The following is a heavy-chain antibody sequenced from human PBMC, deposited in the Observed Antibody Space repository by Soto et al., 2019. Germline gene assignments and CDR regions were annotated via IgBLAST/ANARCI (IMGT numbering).Heavy chain of an antibody. CDR2: IYYSGST. J-gene: IGHJ5*02. CDR1: GGSISSSSYY. CDR3: ARHLAVAGPNCFDP. Sequence: SETLSLTCTVSGGSISSSSYYWGWIRQPPGKGLEWIGSIYYSGSTYYNPSLKSRATISVDTSKNHFSLKLSSVTAADTAVYYCARHLAVAGPNCFDPWGQGTLVTVSS. D-gene: IGHD6-19*01. V-gene: IGHV4-39*01.